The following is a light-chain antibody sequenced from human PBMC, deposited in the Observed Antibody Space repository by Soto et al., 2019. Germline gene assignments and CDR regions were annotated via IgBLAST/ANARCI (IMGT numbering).Light chain of an antibody. Sequence: QSALTQPPSVSGSPGQSVTISCTETSSDTDAYYRVSWYQKPPGTAPKLMIYDVFNRPSGVPDRFSGSKSGNTASLTISGLQIEDEADYYCASYTTGSPPHVIFGGGTKVTVL. V-gene: IGLV2-18*02. CDR2: DVF. CDR1: SSDTDAYYR. CDR3: ASYTTGSPPHVI. J-gene: IGLJ2*01.